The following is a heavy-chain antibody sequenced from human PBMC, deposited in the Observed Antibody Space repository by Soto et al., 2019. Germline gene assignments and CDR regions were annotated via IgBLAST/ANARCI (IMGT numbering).Heavy chain of an antibody. CDR3: ATGSYGWFDP. J-gene: IGHJ5*02. V-gene: IGHV4-59*01. Sequence: PSETLSLTCTVSGGSISSYYWSWIRQPPGKGLEWIGYIYYSGSTNYNPSLKSRVTISVDTSKNQFSLKLSSVTAADTAVYYCATGSYGWFDPWGQGTLVPV. CDR1: GGSISSYY. CDR2: IYYSGST. D-gene: IGHD4-17*01.